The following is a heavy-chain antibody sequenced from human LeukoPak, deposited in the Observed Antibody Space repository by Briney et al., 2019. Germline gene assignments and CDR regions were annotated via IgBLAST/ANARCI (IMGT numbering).Heavy chain of an antibody. CDR3: VRVHSSGWAGSYFDY. Sequence: GGSLRLSCAASGFTFSDYYIDWVRQAPGKGLEWVGRTRSKVYSYTTEYAASVKGRFTISRDDSNNSLYLQMNSLKTEDTAVYYCVRVHSSGWAGSYFDYWGQGTLVTVSS. V-gene: IGHV3-72*01. D-gene: IGHD6-25*01. J-gene: IGHJ4*02. CDR2: TRSKVYSYTT. CDR1: GFTFSDYY.